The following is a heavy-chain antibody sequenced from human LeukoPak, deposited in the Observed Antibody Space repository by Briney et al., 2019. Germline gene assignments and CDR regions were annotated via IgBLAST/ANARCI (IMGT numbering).Heavy chain of an antibody. Sequence: GGSLRLSCAASGFTFDDYAMHWVRQAPGKGLEWVSLISGDGGSTYYADSVKGRFTISRDNSKNSLYLQMTSLRTEDTALYYCAKTYCGGDCNSRALAFDIWGQGTMVTVSS. CDR1: GFTFDDYA. J-gene: IGHJ3*02. CDR3: AKTYCGGDCNSRALAFDI. V-gene: IGHV3-43*02. CDR2: ISGDGGST. D-gene: IGHD2-21*02.